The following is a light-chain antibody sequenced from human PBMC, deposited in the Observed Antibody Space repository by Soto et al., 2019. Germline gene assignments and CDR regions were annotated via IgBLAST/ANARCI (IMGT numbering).Light chain of an antibody. V-gene: IGKV3-15*01. CDR2: GAS. CDR1: QSISSK. CDR3: QQHKNWPPT. Sequence: ETVMTQSPGTMSVSPGERATLSCRASQSISSKLAWYQQKPCQPPTLLVYGASTRATGDPARFTGSGSGTEFTLSISSLQSEDFAVYYCQQHKNWPPTFGQGTRVEIK. J-gene: IGKJ1*01.